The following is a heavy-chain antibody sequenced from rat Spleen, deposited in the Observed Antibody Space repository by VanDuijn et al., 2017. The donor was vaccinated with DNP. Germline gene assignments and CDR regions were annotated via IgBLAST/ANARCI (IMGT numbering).Heavy chain of an antibody. D-gene: IGHD1-1*01. CDR3: AKGDYSGDWFAY. J-gene: IGHJ3*01. CDR2: IIYDGGST. V-gene: IGHV5-7*01. CDR1: GFTFSNYD. Sequence: EVQLVESGGGLVQPGRSLKLSCAASGFTFSNYDMAWVRQAPKKGLEWVATIIYDGGSTYYGDSVKGRFTISRDNAKSTLYLQMNSLRSEDTASYYCAKGDYSGDWFAYWGQGTLVTVSS.